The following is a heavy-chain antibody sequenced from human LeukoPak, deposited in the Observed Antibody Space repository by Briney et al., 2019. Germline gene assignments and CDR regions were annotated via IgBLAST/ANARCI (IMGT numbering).Heavy chain of an antibody. CDR2: INHSGST. D-gene: IGHD3-3*01. V-gene: IGHV4-34*01. CDR3: ARGPPITIFGVVIPHYFDY. CDR1: GGSFSGYY. J-gene: IGHJ4*02. Sequence: SETLSLTCAVYGGSFSGYYWSWIRQPPGKGLEWIREINHSGSTNYNPSLKSRVTISVDTSKNQFSLKLSSVTAADTAVYYCARGPPITIFGVVIPHYFDYWGQGTLVTVSS.